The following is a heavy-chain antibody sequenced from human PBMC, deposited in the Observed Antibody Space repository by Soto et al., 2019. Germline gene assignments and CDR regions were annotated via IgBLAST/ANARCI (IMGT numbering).Heavy chain of an antibody. Sequence: QVQLVQSGAEMKKPGSSVKVSCKASGGTFSNYVISWVRQAPGQGLEWMGGIIPSSGSSNYVQKFQVRLTITEAEPTATVDMELSSLRSKATAMYYCAYYDTNGNYWGQGTLVTVSS. CDR3: AYYDTNGNY. J-gene: IGHJ4*02. CDR2: IIPSSGSS. CDR1: GGTFSNYV. V-gene: IGHV1-69*12. D-gene: IGHD3-22*01.